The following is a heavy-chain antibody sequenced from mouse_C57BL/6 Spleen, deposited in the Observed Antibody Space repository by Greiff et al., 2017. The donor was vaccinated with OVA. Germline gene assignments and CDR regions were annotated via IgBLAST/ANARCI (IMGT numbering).Heavy chain of an antibody. V-gene: IGHV5-12*01. Sequence: EVMLVESGGGLVQPGGSLKLSCAASGFTFSDYYMYWVRQTPEKRLEWVAYISNGGGSTYYPDTVKGRFTISRDNAKNTLYLQMSRLKSEDTAMYYCARQDYDNAMDYWGQGTSVTVSS. CDR1: GFTFSDYY. CDR3: ARQDYDNAMDY. D-gene: IGHD2-4*01. CDR2: ISNGGGST. J-gene: IGHJ4*01.